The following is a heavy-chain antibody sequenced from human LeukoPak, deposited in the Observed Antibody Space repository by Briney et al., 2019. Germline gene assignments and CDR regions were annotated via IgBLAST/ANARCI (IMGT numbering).Heavy chain of an antibody. D-gene: IGHD1-26*01. CDR1: GGSFSGYY. J-gene: IGHJ4*02. V-gene: IGHV4-34*01. CDR2: INHSGST. Sequence: SETLSLTCAVYGGSFSGYYWRWIRQPPGKGLEWIGEINHSGSTNYNPSLKSRVTISVDTSKNQFSLKLSSVTAADTAVYYCARGTVVGAGLYYFDYWGQGTLVTVSS. CDR3: ARGTVVGAGLYYFDY.